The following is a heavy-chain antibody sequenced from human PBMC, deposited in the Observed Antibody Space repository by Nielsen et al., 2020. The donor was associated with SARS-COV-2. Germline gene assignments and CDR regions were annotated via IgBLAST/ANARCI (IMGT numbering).Heavy chain of an antibody. CDR3: SSSGWFDP. CDR1: GFTFSSYW. V-gene: IGHV3-74*01. Sequence: GESLKISCAASGFTFSSYWMHWVRQAPGKGLVWVSRINSDGSSTSYVDSVKGRFTISRDNAKNTLYLQMNSLRAEDTAVYYCSSSGWFDPWGQGTLVTVSS. J-gene: IGHJ5*02. CDR2: INSDGSST.